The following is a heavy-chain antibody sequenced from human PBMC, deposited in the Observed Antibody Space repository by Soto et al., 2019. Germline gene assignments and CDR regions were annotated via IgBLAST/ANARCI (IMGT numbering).Heavy chain of an antibody. Sequence: GGSLRLSCAASGFTFSYYYMSWIRQAPGKGLEWVSYISSSGSTIYYADSVKGRFTISRDNAKNSLYLQMNSLRAEDTAVYYCARDPSIAVAGIDAFDIWGQGTMVTVSS. J-gene: IGHJ3*02. D-gene: IGHD6-19*01. CDR1: GFTFSYYY. CDR3: ARDPSIAVAGIDAFDI. CDR2: ISSSGSTI. V-gene: IGHV3-11*01.